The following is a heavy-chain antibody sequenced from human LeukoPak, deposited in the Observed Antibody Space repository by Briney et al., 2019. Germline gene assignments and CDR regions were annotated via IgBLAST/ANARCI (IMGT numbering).Heavy chain of an antibody. V-gene: IGHV1-24*01. J-gene: IGHJ3*02. D-gene: IGHD3-22*01. Sequence: ASVKVSCKVSGCTLTELSMHWVRQAPGKGLEWMGGFDPEDGETIYAQKFQGRVTMTEDTSTDTAYMELSSLRSEDTAVYYCATFLISSGYYSFINSDAFDIWGQGTMVTVSS. CDR1: GCTLTELS. CDR2: FDPEDGET. CDR3: ATFLISSGYYSFINSDAFDI.